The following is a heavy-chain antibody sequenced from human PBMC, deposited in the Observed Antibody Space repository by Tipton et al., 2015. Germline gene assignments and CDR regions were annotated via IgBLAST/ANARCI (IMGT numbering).Heavy chain of an antibody. CDR1: SGSIRSGDDY. CDR3: ARMVTVFGVVHSWFDP. CDR2: IYNSGIT. J-gene: IGHJ5*02. D-gene: IGHD3-3*01. Sequence: TLSLTCTVSSGSIRSGDDYWSWIRRHPGRGLEWIGRIYNSGITDYTPSLKSRVSISVDTSKNQFSLKLNSVTAADTAVYYCARMVTVFGVVHSWFDPWGQGILVTVSS. V-gene: IGHV4-31*03.